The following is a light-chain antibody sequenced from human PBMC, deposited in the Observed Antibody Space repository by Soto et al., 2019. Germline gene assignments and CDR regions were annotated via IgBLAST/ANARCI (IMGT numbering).Light chain of an antibody. CDR2: WAS. V-gene: IGKV4-1*01. J-gene: IGKJ4*01. CDR3: QQYYCPQLT. Sequence: DIVMTQSPDSLAVSLGERATINCKSSQSVLYSSNNKNYLAWYQQKPGQPPKLLIYWASTRESGVPDRFSGSGSGTDFTLTISSLQAEDVAVYYCQQYYCPQLTFGGGTKVESK. CDR1: QSVLYSSNNKNY.